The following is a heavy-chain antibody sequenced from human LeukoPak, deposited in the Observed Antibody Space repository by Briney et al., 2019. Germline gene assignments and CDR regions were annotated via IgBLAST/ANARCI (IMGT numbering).Heavy chain of an antibody. V-gene: IGHV3-48*01. CDR3: ARADYDFWSRGYYMDV. D-gene: IGHD3-3*01. CDR1: GFTFSSYS. CDR2: ISSSSSTI. J-gene: IGHJ6*03. Sequence: PGGSLRLSCAASGFTFSSYSMNWVRQAPGKGLEWVSYISSSSSTIYYADSVKGRFTISRDNAKNSLYLQMNSLRAEDTAAYYCARADYDFWSRGYYMDVWGKGTTVTVSS.